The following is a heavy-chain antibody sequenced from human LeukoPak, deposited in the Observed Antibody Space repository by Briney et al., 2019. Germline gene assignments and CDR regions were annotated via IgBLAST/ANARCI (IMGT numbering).Heavy chain of an antibody. V-gene: IGHV1-18*01. CDR3: AREAGSTPDYYYGMDV. CDR2: ISAYNGNT. D-gene: IGHD4-23*01. J-gene: IGHJ6*02. CDR1: GYTFTSYG. Sequence: ASVKVSCKASGYTFTSYGISWVRQAPGQGLEWMGWISAYNGNTNYAQKLQGRVTMTTDTSTSTAYMELRSLRSDDTAVYYCAREAGSTPDYYYGMDVWGQGTTVTASS.